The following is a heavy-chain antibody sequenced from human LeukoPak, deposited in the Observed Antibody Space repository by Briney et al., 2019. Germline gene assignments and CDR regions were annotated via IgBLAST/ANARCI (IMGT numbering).Heavy chain of an antibody. CDR1: GGSFSGYY. J-gene: IGHJ4*02. V-gene: IGHV4-34*01. CDR2: INHSGST. D-gene: IGHD6-19*01. Sequence: SETLSLTCAVYGGSFSGYYWSWIRQPPGKGLEWIGEINHSGSTNYNPSLKSRVTISVDTSKNQFSLKLSSVTAADTAVYYCASGSSGWLHWGQGTLVTVSS. CDR3: ASGSSGWLH.